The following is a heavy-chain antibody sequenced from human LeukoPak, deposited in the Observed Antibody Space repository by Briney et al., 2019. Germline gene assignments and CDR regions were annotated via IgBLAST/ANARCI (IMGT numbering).Heavy chain of an antibody. V-gene: IGHV5-51*01. CDR2: IYPGESDT. CDR1: GYSFTSYW. Sequence: GEXXXISFKGSGYSFTSYWIGWVRPMPGKGGEWMGIIYPGESDTRYSPSFQGQVTISADKSIGTAYLQWSSLKASDTAMYYCARHGSGSYYNVWYWFDPWGQGTLVTVSS. D-gene: IGHD3-10*01. CDR3: ARHGSGSYYNVWYWFDP. J-gene: IGHJ5*02.